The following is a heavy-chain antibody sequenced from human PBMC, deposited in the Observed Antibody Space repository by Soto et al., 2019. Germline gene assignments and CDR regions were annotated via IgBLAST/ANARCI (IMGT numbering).Heavy chain of an antibody. Sequence: SVKVSCKARVYSLTRHYIHLVRQAPEQGPEWMGEIGPESGATRYSRKFHGRVTMTRDTSIPTVYMELKNLSPDDTAVYYCGRGRSGQIVVFYWGQGTPVTVSS. V-gene: IGHV1-2*02. J-gene: IGHJ4*02. CDR1: VYSLTRHY. CDR3: GRGRSGQIVVFY. CDR2: IGPESGAT. D-gene: IGHD1-26*01.